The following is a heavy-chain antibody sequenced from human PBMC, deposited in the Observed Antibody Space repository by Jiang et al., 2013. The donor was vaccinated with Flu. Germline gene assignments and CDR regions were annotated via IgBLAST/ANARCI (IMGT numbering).Heavy chain of an antibody. D-gene: IGHD3-22*01. V-gene: IGHV4-39*01. Sequence: GSGLVKPSETLSLTCTVSGGSISSSSYYWGWIRQPPGKGLEWIGSIYYSGSTYYNPSLKSRVTISVDTSKNQFSLKLSSVTAADTAVYYCARQYYDSTGAFDIWGQGTMVTVSS. J-gene: IGHJ3*02. CDR2: IYYSGST. CDR1: GGSISSSSYY. CDR3: ARQYYDSTGAFDI.